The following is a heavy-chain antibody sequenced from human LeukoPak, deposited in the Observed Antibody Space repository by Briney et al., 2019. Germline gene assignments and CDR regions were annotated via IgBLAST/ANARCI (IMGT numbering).Heavy chain of an antibody. CDR1: GGTFNTYA. Sequence: SVKVSCKASGGTFNTYAFNWVRQAPGQGLEWMGRIIPVFGTPHYAQKYQGRLTITTDEFASTAYMELSSLRSQDTAIYYCARIEGDYGVFVFWGQGTLVTVSS. V-gene: IGHV1-69*05. CDR3: ARIEGDYGVFVF. J-gene: IGHJ4*02. CDR2: IIPVFGTP. D-gene: IGHD4-17*01.